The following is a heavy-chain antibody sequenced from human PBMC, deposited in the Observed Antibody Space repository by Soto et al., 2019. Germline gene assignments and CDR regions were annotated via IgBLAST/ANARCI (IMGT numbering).Heavy chain of an antibody. V-gene: IGHV3-11*01. CDR2: ISSSGSTI. Sequence: QVQLVESGGGLVKPGGSLRLSCAASGFTFSDYYMSWIRQAPGKGLEWVSYISSSGSTIYYADAVKGRFTISRDNAKNILYLQMNSLRAEDTAVYYCARDADLLRFLNYMDVWGKGTTVTVSS. J-gene: IGHJ6*03. D-gene: IGHD3-3*01. CDR1: GFTFSDYY. CDR3: ARDADLLRFLNYMDV.